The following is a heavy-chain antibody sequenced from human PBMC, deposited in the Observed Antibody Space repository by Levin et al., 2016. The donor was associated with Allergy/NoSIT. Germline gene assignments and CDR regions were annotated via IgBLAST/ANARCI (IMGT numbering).Heavy chain of an antibody. D-gene: IGHD6-6*01. CDR3: ASQLVSDYYYGMDV. Sequence: WIRQPPGKGLEWVSSISSSSSYIYYADSVKGRFTISRDNAKNSLYLQMNSLRAEDTAVYYCASQLVSDYYYGMDVWGQGTTVTVSS. J-gene: IGHJ6*02. CDR2: ISSSSSYI. V-gene: IGHV3-21*01.